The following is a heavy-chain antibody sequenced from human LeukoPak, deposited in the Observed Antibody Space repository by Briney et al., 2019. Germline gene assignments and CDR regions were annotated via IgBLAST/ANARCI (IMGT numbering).Heavy chain of an antibody. CDR2: IYYSGST. Sequence: PSETLSLTCSVSGGSVSSGSYYWSWIRQPPGKGLEWIGYIYYSGSTNYNPSLKSRVTISLDTSKNQFSLKLSSVTAADTAVYYCARVRLHYDILTGYYKLRGSWFDPWGQGTLVTVSS. V-gene: IGHV4-61*01. D-gene: IGHD3-9*01. CDR3: ARVRLHYDILTGYYKLRGSWFDP. CDR1: GGSVSSGSYY. J-gene: IGHJ5*02.